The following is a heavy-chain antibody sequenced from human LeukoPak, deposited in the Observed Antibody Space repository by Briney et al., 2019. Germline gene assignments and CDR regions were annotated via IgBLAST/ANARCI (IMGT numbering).Heavy chain of an antibody. CDR1: GGSISSYY. D-gene: IGHD3-10*01. CDR2: IYYSGST. Sequence: PSETLSLTCTVSGGSISSYYWSWIRQPPGKGLEWIGYIYYSGSTNYNPSLKSRVTISVDTSKNQFSLKLSSVTAADTAVYYCARDLKVRGAYYYYYYGMDVWGQGTTVTVSS. J-gene: IGHJ6*02. CDR3: ARDLKVRGAYYYYYYGMDV. V-gene: IGHV4-59*01.